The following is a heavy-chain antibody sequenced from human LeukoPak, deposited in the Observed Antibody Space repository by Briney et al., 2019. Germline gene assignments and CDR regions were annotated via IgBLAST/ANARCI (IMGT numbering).Heavy chain of an antibody. CDR1: GFTFSSYW. V-gene: IGHV3-74*01. CDR2: INSDGSST. D-gene: IGHD3-3*01. Sequence: PGGPLRLSCAASGFTFSSYWMHWVRQAPGKGLVWVSRINSDGSSTSYADSVKGRFTISRDNAKNTLYLQMNSLRAEDTAVYYCAREDYDFWSGYKFDPWGQGTLVTVSS. CDR3: AREDYDFWSGYKFDP. J-gene: IGHJ5*02.